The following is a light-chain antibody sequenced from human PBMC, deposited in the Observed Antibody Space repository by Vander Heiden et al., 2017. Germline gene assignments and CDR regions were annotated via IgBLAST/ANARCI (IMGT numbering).Light chain of an antibody. CDR3: AAWDDSLNGWV. J-gene: IGLJ3*02. CDR2: SNN. CDR1: RSNFESTT. V-gene: IGLV1-44*01. Sequence: QSVLTQPPSASGTPGLRVTISCSGSRSNFESTTVNCYQQPPSTAPNLLIYSNNQRPSGVPDRFSRSKSGTSASLAISGLQSEDEADYYCAAWDDSLNGWVFGGGTKLTVL.